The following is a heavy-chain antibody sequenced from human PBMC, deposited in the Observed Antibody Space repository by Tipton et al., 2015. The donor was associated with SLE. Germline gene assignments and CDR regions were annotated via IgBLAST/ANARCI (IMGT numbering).Heavy chain of an antibody. Sequence: LRLSCGVSGGYISDSYWSWIRQPPGKGLEWIGEINHSGSTNYNPSLKSRVTISVDTSKNQFSLKLSSVTAADTAVYYCANWGPIVYYYYYMDVWDKGTTVTVSS. CDR2: INHSGST. CDR3: ANWGPIVYYYYYMDV. CDR1: GGYISDSY. D-gene: IGHD3-16*01. V-gene: IGHV4-34*01. J-gene: IGHJ6*03.